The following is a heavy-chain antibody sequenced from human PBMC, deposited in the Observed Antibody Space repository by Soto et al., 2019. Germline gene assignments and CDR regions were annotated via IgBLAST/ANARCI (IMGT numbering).Heavy chain of an antibody. J-gene: IGHJ4*02. D-gene: IGHD3-10*01. V-gene: IGHV3-21*01. Sequence: GGSLRLSCAASGFTFSSYSMNWVRQAPGKGLEWVSSISSSSSYIYYADSVKGRFTISRDNAKNSLYLQMNSLRAEDTAVYYCARDQDTMVRGVTDYWGQGTLVTVSS. CDR2: ISSSSSYI. CDR3: ARDQDTMVRGVTDY. CDR1: GFTFSSYS.